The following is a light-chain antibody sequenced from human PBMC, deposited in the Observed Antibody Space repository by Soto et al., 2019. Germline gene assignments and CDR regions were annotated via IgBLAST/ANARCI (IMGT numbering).Light chain of an antibody. J-gene: IGLJ2*01. CDR1: SSNIGSNT. V-gene: IGLV1-44*01. CDR2: SNN. Sequence: QSALTPTPSASGTPGQSVTISFSGISSNIGSNTVNWYQQLPGTAPKLLIYSNNQRPSGVPDRFSGSKSGTSASLAISGLQSEDEADYYCAAWDDSLNGHVVFGGGTKVTVL. CDR3: AAWDDSLNGHVV.